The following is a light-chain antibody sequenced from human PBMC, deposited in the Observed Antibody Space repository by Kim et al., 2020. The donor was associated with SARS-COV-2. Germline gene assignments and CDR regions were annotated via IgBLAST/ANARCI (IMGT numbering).Light chain of an antibody. J-gene: IGLJ2*01. CDR1: RFGLRS. CDR3: QVWATGSDHPL. CDR2: YNP. V-gene: IGLV3-21*04. Sequence: PGSTARMPVGENRFGLRSVHWYPPKPGPAPVLVIYYNPDRPSVIPERFSGSNSGNTATPSISRVEAGDEADYYCQVWATGSDHPLFGGGPQLTVL.